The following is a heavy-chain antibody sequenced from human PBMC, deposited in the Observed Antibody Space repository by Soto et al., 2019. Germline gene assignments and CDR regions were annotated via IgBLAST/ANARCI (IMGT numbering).Heavy chain of an antibody. CDR2: IIPIFGSS. J-gene: IGHJ6*02. V-gene: IGHV1-69*06. Sequence: ASVKGSWKASGGSFSTYAISWVRQAPGQGLEWMGGIIPIFGSSNSPQQFQGRLTITADKSTSTIYMELRSLRSDDTAVYYCAGWFGDFRRYYYGMDVWGQGTTVTVYS. D-gene: IGHD3-10*01. CDR1: GGSFSTYA. CDR3: AGWFGDFRRYYYGMDV.